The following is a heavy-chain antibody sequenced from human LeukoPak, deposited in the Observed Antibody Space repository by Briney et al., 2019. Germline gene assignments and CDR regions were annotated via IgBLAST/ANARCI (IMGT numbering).Heavy chain of an antibody. CDR2: ISGSGGST. CDR1: GFTFNNYV. Sequence: SGGSLRLSCAASGFTFNNYVMSWVRQAPGKGLEWVSAISGSGGSTYYADSVKGRFTISRDNSKNTLYLQMNSLRAEDTAVYYCAKETEELDYWGQGTLVTVSS. CDR3: AKETEELDY. J-gene: IGHJ4*02. V-gene: IGHV3-23*01. D-gene: IGHD1-1*01.